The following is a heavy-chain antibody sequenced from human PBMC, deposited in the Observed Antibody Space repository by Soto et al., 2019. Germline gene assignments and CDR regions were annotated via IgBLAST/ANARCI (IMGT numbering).Heavy chain of an antibody. V-gene: IGHV3-33*01. CDR1: GFTFRDFG. CDR3: VRERAPFDAFDI. CDR2: IWSNGINK. J-gene: IGHJ3*02. Sequence: PGGSLRLSCAASGFTFRDFGMHWVRQAPGKGLKWVTVIWSNGINKYYRDSVRGRFSFSRDNSKNMLYLQMNNLRADDTALYYCVRERAPFDAFDIWGQGTMVTVSS.